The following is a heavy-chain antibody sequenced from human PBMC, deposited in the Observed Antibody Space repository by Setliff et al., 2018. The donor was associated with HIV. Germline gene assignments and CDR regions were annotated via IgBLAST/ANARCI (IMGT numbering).Heavy chain of an antibody. CDR3: ARGKSTVTTNSFDY. J-gene: IGHJ4*02. CDR2: IYYDGSNK. CDR1: GFTFRSYA. D-gene: IGHD4-4*01. V-gene: IGHV3-33*08. Sequence: PGGSLRLSCAASGFTFRSYAMHWVRQAPGKGLEWVAVIYYDGSNKYFADSVKGRFTISRDNSKDTLFLQMNTLRAEDTAVYYCARGKSTVTTNSFDYWGQGTLVTVSS.